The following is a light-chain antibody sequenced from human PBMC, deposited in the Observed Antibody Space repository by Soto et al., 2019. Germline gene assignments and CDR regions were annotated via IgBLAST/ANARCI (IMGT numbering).Light chain of an antibody. CDR1: QSVSSY. CDR3: QQYNNWPLT. J-gene: IGKJ5*01. CDR2: GAS. Sequence: EIVLPQSPATLSLSPVEIATISCRASQSVSSYLAWYQQKPGQAPRLLIYGASTRATGIPARFSGSGSGTEFTLTISSLQSEDFAVYYCQQYNNWPLTFGQGTRLEI. V-gene: IGKV3-15*01.